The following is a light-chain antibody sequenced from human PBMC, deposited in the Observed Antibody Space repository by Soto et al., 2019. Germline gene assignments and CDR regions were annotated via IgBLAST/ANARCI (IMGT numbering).Light chain of an antibody. V-gene: IGLV1-40*01. CDR2: GNS. CDR3: QSFDSSLSAVV. Sequence: QSVLTQPPSLSGAPGQRVTIPCTGSSSNIGAAYDVHWYQHLPGSAPKLLIYGNSNRPSGVPDRFSGSKSGTSASLAITGLQAEDEGDYYCQSFDSSLSAVVFGGGTKVTVL. CDR1: SSNIGAAYD. J-gene: IGLJ2*01.